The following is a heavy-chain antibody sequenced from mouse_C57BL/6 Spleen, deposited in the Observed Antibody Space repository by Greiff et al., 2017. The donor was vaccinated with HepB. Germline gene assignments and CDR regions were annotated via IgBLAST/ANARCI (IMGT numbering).Heavy chain of an antibody. CDR3: AREVGKSYAMDY. D-gene: IGHD2-1*01. J-gene: IGHJ4*01. CDR1: GYTFTNYW. CDR2: IYPGGGYT. Sequence: LQESGAELVRPGPSVKMSCKASGYTFTNYWIGWAKQRPGHGLEWIGDIYPGGGYTNYNEKFKGKATLTADKSSSTAYMQFSSLTSEDSAIYYCAREVGKSYAMDYWGQGTSVTVSS. V-gene: IGHV1-63*01.